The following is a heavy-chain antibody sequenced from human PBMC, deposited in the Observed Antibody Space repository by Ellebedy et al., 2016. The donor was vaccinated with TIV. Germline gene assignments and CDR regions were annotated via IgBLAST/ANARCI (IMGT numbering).Heavy chain of an antibody. CDR2: INHSGST. J-gene: IGHJ4*02. CDR3: ARDGAGAVVAATGYFDY. CDR1: GESFSGYY. V-gene: IGHV4-34*01. D-gene: IGHD2-15*01. Sequence: SETLSLTCAVYGESFSGYYWSWIRQPPGKGLEWIGEINHSGSTNYNPSLKSRVTISVDTSKNQFSLKLSSVTAADTAVYYCARDGAGAVVAATGYFDYWGQGTLVTVSS.